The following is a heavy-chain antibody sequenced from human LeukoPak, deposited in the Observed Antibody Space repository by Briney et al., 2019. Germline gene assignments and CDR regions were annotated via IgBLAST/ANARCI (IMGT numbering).Heavy chain of an antibody. D-gene: IGHD3-22*01. J-gene: IGHJ4*02. V-gene: IGHV3-21*01. Sequence: GGSLRLSCAASGFTFSSYSMNWVRPAPRKGLGWDSSIRSSSSHIYYADSVKGRFTISRDNAKNPLYLQMNILRAEGTAVYYSWRDSYYYDSSGLIDWGEGTLVTDSP. CDR2: IRSSSSHI. CDR3: WRDSYYYDSSGLID. CDR1: GFTFSSYS.